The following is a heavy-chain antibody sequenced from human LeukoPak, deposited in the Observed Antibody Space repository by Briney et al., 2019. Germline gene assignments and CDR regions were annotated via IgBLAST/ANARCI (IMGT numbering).Heavy chain of an antibody. D-gene: IGHD6-13*01. Sequence: SETLSLTCTVSGGSISSGGYYWSWIRQHPGKGLEWVGYIYYSGATYYNPSLKSRVTISLDTSRNQFSLKLTSVTAADTAVYYCARHIAAAPGAFDIWGQGTMVTVSS. V-gene: IGHV4-31*03. CDR2: IYYSGAT. J-gene: IGHJ3*02. CDR1: GGSISSGGYY. CDR3: ARHIAAAPGAFDI.